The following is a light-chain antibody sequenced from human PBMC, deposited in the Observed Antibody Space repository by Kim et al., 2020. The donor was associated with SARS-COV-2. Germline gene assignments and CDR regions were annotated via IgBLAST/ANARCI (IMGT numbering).Light chain of an antibody. CDR1: SSNIGSNT. CDR2: SNN. Sequence: QYVLTQPPSASGTPGQRVTISCSGRSSNIGSNTVNWYQQLPGTAPKLLIYSNNQRPSGVPDRFSGSKSGTSASLAISGLQSEDEADYYCAAWDASLNVVFGGGTQLTVL. CDR3: AAWDASLNVV. V-gene: IGLV1-44*01. J-gene: IGLJ2*01.